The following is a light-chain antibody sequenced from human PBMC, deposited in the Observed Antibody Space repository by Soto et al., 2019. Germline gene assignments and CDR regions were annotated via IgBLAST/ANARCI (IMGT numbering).Light chain of an antibody. V-gene: IGKV3-20*01. CDR3: QQYSRSPLT. Sequence: EIVLTQSPGTLSLSPGERATLSCRASQSVSGSYLAWYQQKPGQAPRLLIYGAPTRATGIPDRFSGGGSGTDFTLTVSRLEPEDFAVYYCQQYSRSPLTFGQGTKVDIK. J-gene: IGKJ1*01. CDR2: GAP. CDR1: QSVSGSY.